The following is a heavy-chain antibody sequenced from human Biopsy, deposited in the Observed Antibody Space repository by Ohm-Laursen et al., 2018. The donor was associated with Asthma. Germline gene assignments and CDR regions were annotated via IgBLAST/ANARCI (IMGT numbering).Heavy chain of an antibody. CDR1: GGSISSSSYY. CDR2: IYYSGST. Sequence: SDTLSLTCTVSGGSISSSSYYWGWIRQPPGKGLEWIGSIYYSGSTYYNPSLKSRVTISVDTSKNQLSLKLSSVTAADTAVYYCARRGITGTTLDYWGQGTLVTVSS. D-gene: IGHD1-7*01. CDR3: ARRGITGTTLDY. V-gene: IGHV4-39*01. J-gene: IGHJ4*02.